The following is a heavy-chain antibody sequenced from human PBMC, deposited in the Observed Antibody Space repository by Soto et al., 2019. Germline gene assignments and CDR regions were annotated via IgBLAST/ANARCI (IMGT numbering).Heavy chain of an antibody. D-gene: IGHD1-1*01. J-gene: IGHJ5*02. V-gene: IGHV4-4*07. Sequence: QVQLQESGPGLVKPSETLSLTCTVSGASISGFYWSWIRKSAGKGLEWIGRIYATGTTDYNPSLKSWVMMSVDTSKKQFSLKLRSVTAADTAVYYCVRDGTKTLRDWFDPWGQGISVTVSS. CDR3: VRDGTKTLRDWFDP. CDR2: IYATGTT. CDR1: GASISGFY.